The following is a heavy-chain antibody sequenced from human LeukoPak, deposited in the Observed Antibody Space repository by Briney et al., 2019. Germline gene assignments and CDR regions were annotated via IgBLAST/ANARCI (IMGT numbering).Heavy chain of an antibody. J-gene: IGHJ4*02. V-gene: IGHV4-4*02. D-gene: IGHD2-21*02. Sequence: PSGTLSLTCAVSGGSISSSNWWSWVRQPPGKGLGWIGEIYHSGSTNYNPSLKSRVTISVDKSKNQFSLKLSSVTAADTAVYYCARWTTCGGDCHILDYWGQGILVTVSS. CDR3: ARWTTCGGDCHILDY. CDR1: GGSISSSNW. CDR2: IYHSGST.